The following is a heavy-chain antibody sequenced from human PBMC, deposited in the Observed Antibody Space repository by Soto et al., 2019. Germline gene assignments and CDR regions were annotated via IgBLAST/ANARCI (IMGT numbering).Heavy chain of an antibody. CDR1: GFPFTNYW. Sequence: QVVESGGGLVPPGGSLRLSCAASGFPFTNYWMNWVRQTPGKGLMWVSRISPDGSDVGYADSVKGRFTVSRDNAKNTLNLKMHSLSAEDTAMYYCACWGHIVPVAPSDFDRWGQGTLVTVSS. V-gene: IGHV3-74*01. CDR2: ISPDGSDV. CDR3: ACWGHIVPVAPSDFDR. J-gene: IGHJ4*02. D-gene: IGHD2-8*02.